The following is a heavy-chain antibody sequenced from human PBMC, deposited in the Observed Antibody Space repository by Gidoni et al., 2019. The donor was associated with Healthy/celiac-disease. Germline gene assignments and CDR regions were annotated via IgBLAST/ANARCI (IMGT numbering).Heavy chain of an antibody. CDR2: ISYDGSNK. Sequence: QVQLVESGGGVVQPGRSLRLSCAAPGFTFSSYGMHWVRQAPGKGREGVAVISYDGSNKYYADSVKGRFTISRDNSKNTLYLQMNSLRAEDTAVYYCAKGATYSSSRYLPYYYYGMDVWGQGTTVTVSS. CDR3: AKGATYSSSRYLPYYYYGMDV. J-gene: IGHJ6*02. CDR1: GFTFSSYG. V-gene: IGHV3-30*18. D-gene: IGHD6-6*01.